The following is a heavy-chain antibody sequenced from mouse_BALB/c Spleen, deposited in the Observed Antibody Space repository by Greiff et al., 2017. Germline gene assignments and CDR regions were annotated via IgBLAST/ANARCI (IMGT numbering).Heavy chain of an antibody. CDR2: IRNKANGYTT. CDR1: GFTFTDYY. CDR3: AIYYDYDDWFAY. D-gene: IGHD2-4*01. J-gene: IGHJ3*01. Sequence: EVKLMESGGGLVQPGGSLRLSCATSGFTFTDYYMSWVRQPPGKALEWLGFIRNKANGYTTEYSASVKGRFTISRDNSQSILYLQMNTLRAEDSATYYCAIYYDYDDWFAYWGQGTLVTVSA. V-gene: IGHV7-3*02.